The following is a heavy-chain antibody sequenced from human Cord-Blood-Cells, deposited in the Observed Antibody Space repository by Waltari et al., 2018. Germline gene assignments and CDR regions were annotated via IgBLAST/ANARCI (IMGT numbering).Heavy chain of an antibody. CDR3: ARGPRGWYFDY. CDR2: IIPIFGTA. V-gene: IGHV1-69*01. D-gene: IGHD6-19*01. CDR1: GGTFSSYD. J-gene: IGHJ4*02. Sequence: QVQLVQSGAEVKKHGSSVKVSCKASGGTFSSYDISWVRQAPGKGLEWMGGIIPIFGTANYAQKFQGRVTITADESTSTAYMELSSLRSEDTAVYYCARGPRGWYFDYWGQGTLVTVSS.